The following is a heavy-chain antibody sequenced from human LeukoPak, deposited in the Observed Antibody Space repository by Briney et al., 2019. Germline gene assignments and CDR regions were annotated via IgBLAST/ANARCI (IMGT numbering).Heavy chain of an antibody. CDR1: GFTFRSYT. CDR2: ILYDGRTT. Sequence: PGRSLRLSCAASGFTFRSYTMHWVRRAPGKGLEWVAVILYDGRTTNYAESVRGRFTISRDTSENTLYLQMNNLRPEDTAIYYCAREILGSAFSFDYWGQGTLVTVSS. D-gene: IGHD1-26*01. CDR3: AREILGSAFSFDY. J-gene: IGHJ4*02. V-gene: IGHV3-30*04.